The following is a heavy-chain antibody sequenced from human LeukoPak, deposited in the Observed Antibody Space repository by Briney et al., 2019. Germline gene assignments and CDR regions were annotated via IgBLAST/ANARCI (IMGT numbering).Heavy chain of an antibody. Sequence: ASVKVSCKASGYIFTSYGISWVRQAPGQGLEWMGWISVYNGNTNYLQRLQGRGTMTTDPSTTTAYMELRSLRSDDTAVYYCARDINGYYYDSHGYYPTDLWGQGTLVTASS. J-gene: IGHJ5*02. CDR2: ISVYNGNT. CDR3: ARDINGYYYDSHGYYPTDL. CDR1: GYIFTSYG. V-gene: IGHV1-18*01. D-gene: IGHD3-22*01.